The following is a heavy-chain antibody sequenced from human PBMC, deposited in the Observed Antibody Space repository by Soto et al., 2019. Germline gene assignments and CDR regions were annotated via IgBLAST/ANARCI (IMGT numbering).Heavy chain of an antibody. Sequence: SETLCLTCTVSGGSISNNDWWSWVRQPPGKTLEWIGDIYHGGSTNYNPALKSRITISTDKSENQFSLRLTSATAADTAVYYCARARTDAEGFDYYYGMDVWGQGATVTVSS. D-gene: IGHD3-10*01. V-gene: IGHV4-4*02. CDR3: ARARTDAEGFDYYYGMDV. J-gene: IGHJ6*02. CDR1: GGSISNNDW. CDR2: IYHGGST.